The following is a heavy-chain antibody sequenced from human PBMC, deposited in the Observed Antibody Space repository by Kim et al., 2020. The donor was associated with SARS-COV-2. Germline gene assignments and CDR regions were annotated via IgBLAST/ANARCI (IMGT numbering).Heavy chain of an antibody. CDR1: GFTFTTYG. CDR3: AKPYATSWYFER. V-gene: IGHV3-23*01. CDR2: IGGTGDTT. D-gene: IGHD2-2*01. J-gene: IGHJ5*02. Sequence: GGSLRLSCGASGFTFTTYGMSWVRQAPGKGLEWVSAIGGTGDTTYYADSVKGRFTISRVNSNNKVFLQMNDLRAEDTVVYYCAKPYATSWYFERWGQGTLVTVSS.